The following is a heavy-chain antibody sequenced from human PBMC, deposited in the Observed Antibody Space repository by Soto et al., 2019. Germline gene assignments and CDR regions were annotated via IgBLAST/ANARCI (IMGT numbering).Heavy chain of an antibody. Sequence: ASVKVSCKASGGTFSSYTISWVRQAPGQGLEWMGWISAYNGNTNYAQKLQGRVTMTTDTSTSTAYMELRSLRSDDTAVYYCARGYTAMVTGAFDIWGQGTMVTVSS. V-gene: IGHV1-18*01. J-gene: IGHJ3*02. D-gene: IGHD5-18*01. CDR2: ISAYNGNT. CDR3: ARGYTAMVTGAFDI. CDR1: GGTFSSYT.